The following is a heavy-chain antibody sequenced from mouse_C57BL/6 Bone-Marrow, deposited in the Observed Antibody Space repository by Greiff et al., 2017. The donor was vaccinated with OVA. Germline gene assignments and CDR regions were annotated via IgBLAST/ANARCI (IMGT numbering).Heavy chain of an antibody. CDR1: GFTFTDYY. Sequence: EVKVVESGGGLVQPGGSLSLSCAASGFTFTDYYMSWVRQPPGKALEWLGFIRNKANGYTTEYSASVKGRFTISRDNSQSILYLQMNALRAEDSATYYCARYTGKGWYFDVWGTGTTVTVSS. V-gene: IGHV7-3*01. D-gene: IGHD4-1*01. CDR2: IRNKANGYTT. J-gene: IGHJ1*03. CDR3: ARYTGKGWYFDV.